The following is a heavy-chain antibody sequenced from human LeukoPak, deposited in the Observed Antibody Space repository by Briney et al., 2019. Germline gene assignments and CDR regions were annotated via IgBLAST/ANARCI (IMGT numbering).Heavy chain of an antibody. CDR2: IYHSGST. V-gene: IGHV4-4*02. CDR1: GGSISSSNW. CDR3: ARGRTYYDFWSGYHPFDY. J-gene: IGHJ4*02. Sequence: SETQSLTCAVSGGSISSSNWWSWVRQPPGKGLEWIGEIYHSGSTNYNPSLKSRVTISVDKSKNQFSLKLSSVTAADTAVYYCARGRTYYDFWSGYHPFDYWGQGTLVTVSS. D-gene: IGHD3-3*01.